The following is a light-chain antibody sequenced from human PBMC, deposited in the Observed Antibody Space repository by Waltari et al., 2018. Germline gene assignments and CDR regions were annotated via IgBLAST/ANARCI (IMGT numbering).Light chain of an antibody. Sequence: SYEPTQPPSVSVSPGQTASIPCSGDKLGDQYACWYQQKPGQSPLLVVYQDTKRPSGIPERFSGSKSGDTASLTITGTQAMDEADYYCQAWDNVPHVVFGGGTKLTV. CDR3: QAWDNVPHVV. J-gene: IGLJ2*01. CDR1: KLGDQY. V-gene: IGLV3-1*01. CDR2: QDT.